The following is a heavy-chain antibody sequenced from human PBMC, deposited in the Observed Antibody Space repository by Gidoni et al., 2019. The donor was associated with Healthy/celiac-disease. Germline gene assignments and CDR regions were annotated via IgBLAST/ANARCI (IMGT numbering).Heavy chain of an antibody. Sequence: QVQLQQWGAGLLQPSETLSLTCAVYGGSFSGYYWSWIRQPPGKGMEWIGEINHSGSTNYNPSIKSRVTISGDTTKNQFALKLSSVTAAETAVYYCARGKQWLVRSWFDPWGQGTLVTVSS. CDR1: GGSFSGYY. CDR2: INHSGST. V-gene: IGHV4-34*01. D-gene: IGHD6-19*01. CDR3: ARGKQWLVRSWFDP. J-gene: IGHJ5*02.